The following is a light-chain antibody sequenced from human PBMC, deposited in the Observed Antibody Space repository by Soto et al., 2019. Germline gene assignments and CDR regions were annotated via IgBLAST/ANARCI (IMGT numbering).Light chain of an antibody. CDR1: SSDVGAYSL. CDR3: CSYAGNSYI. CDR2: DVT. J-gene: IGLJ1*01. Sequence: QSALTQPRSVSGSPGQSVTISCTGTSSDVGAYSLVSWYQQHPGKAPQLMIYDVTQRPSGVPGRFSASKSANTASLTISGLQAEDEADYYCCSYAGNSYIFGTGTKLTVL. V-gene: IGLV2-11*01.